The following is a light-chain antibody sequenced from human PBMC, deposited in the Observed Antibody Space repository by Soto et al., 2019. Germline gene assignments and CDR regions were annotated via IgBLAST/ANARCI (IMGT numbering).Light chain of an antibody. CDR3: SSYTTGGSYV. Sequence: QSALTQPASVSGSPGLSIAISCTGTSRDVGGYNSVSWYQQQPSKVPKLMIYDVGNRPSGVSNRFSGSKSGNTASLTISGLQAEDEGDYYCSSYTTGGSYVFGTGTKLTVL. V-gene: IGLV2-14*01. J-gene: IGLJ1*01. CDR1: SRDVGGYNS. CDR2: DVG.